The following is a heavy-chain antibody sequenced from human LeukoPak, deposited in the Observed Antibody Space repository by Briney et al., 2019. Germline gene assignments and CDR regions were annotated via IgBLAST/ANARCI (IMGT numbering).Heavy chain of an antibody. D-gene: IGHD5-18*01. CDR3: AKATAMADAFDI. V-gene: IGHV3-23*01. Sequence: GGSLRLSCAASGFTFSSYSMNWVRQAPGKGLEWVSAISGSGGSTYYADSVKGRFTISRDNSKNTLYLQMNSLRAEDTAVYYCAKATAMADAFDIWGQGTMVTVSS. CDR2: ISGSGGST. CDR1: GFTFSSYS. J-gene: IGHJ3*02.